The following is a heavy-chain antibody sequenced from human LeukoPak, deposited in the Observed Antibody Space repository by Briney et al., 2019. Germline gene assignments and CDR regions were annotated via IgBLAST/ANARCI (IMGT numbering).Heavy chain of an antibody. CDR2: IYSSGSA. D-gene: IGHD6-19*01. CDR1: VGSIINHY. Sequence: SDTLSLTCTVSVGSIINHYWSWIRQPDGKGLEWIGRIYSSGSANYSPSLKSRVSMSIDTSNNHFSLNLTSVTAADTALYFCARDVRYASGWSTPESWGQGTLVTVSS. CDR3: ARDVRYASGWSTPES. V-gene: IGHV4-4*07. J-gene: IGHJ5*02.